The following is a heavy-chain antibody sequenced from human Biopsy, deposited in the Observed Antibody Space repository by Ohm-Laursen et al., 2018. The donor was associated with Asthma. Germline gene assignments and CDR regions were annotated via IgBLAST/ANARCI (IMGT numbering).Heavy chain of an antibody. CDR2: LIPVLGTA. V-gene: IGHV1-69*01. D-gene: IGHD5-12*01. J-gene: IGHJ6*02. CDR1: GDSLGSFINYA. CDR3: ARGYSGTDRIVYYYSGMEV. Sequence: SSVKVSCKASGDSLGSFINYATSWVRQAPRQGLEWMGGLIPVLGTADYAPMFEGRVTITADESTSTAYLELTSLRFEDTAVYYCARGYSGTDRIVYYYSGMEVWGQGTTVTVSS.